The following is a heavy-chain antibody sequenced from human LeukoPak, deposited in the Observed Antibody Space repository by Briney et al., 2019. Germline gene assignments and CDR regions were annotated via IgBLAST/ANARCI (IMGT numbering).Heavy chain of an antibody. J-gene: IGHJ2*01. CDR2: IIPIFGTA. CDR1: GGTFSSYA. D-gene: IGHD6-19*01. CDR3: ARLQYGGAVAGWYFDL. V-gene: IGHV1-69*13. Sequence: SAKVSCKASGGTFSSYAISWVRQAPGQGLEWMGGIIPIFGTANYAQKFQGRVTITADESTSTAYMELSSLRSEDTAVYYCARLQYGGAVAGWYFDLWGRGTLVTVSS.